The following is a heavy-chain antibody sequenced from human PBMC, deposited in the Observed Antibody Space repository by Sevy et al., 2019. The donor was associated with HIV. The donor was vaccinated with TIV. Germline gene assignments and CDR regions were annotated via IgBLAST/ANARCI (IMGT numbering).Heavy chain of an antibody. J-gene: IGHJ4*02. CDR3: ARDSDGSGHYYADYFDY. V-gene: IGHV1-18*01. CDR1: GYTFTTYP. D-gene: IGHD3-22*01. CDR2: ISTYSGET. Sequence: ASVKVSCKASGYTFTTYPIGWVRQAPGQGLEWMGWISTYSGETRDAQKFQGRATMTTDTSTSTAYLELRSLRSDDTTVYYCARDSDGSGHYYADYFDYWGQGTLVTVSS.